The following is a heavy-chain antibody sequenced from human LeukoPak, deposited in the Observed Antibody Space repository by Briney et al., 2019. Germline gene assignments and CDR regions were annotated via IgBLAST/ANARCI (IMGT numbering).Heavy chain of an antibody. CDR3: AREGNALVGATGWGYYFDY. J-gene: IGHJ4*02. D-gene: IGHD1-26*01. CDR2: IYYSGST. V-gene: IGHV4-31*03. CDR1: GGSISSGGYY. Sequence: SETLSLTCTVSGGSISSGGYYWSWIRQHPGKGLEWIGYIYYSGSTYYNPSLKSRVTISVDTSKNQFSLKLSSVTAAGTAVYYCAREGNALVGATGWGYYFDYWGQGTLVTVSS.